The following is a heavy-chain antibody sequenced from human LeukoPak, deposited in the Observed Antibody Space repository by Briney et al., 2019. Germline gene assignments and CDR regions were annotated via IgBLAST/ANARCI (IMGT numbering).Heavy chain of an antibody. CDR1: GFTFSSYA. J-gene: IGHJ5*02. CDR3: ASSASGSYWFDP. Sequence: PGRSLRLSCAASGFTFSSYAMHWVRQAPGKGLEWVAVISYDGSNKYYADSVKGRFTISRDNSKNTLYLQMNSLRAEDTAVYYCASSASGSYWFDPWGQGTLVTVSS. CDR2: ISYDGSNK. V-gene: IGHV3-30*04. D-gene: IGHD3-10*01.